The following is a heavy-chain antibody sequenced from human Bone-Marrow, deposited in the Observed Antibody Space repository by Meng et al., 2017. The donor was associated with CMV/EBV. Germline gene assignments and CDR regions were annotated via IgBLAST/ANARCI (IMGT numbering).Heavy chain of an antibody. CDR1: GFTFSSYG. CDR3: ARDLEYCGGDCYLDYYYGMDV. CDR2: IRMDESDK. J-gene: IGHJ6*02. V-gene: IGHV3-30*02. Sequence: GESLKISWAASGFTFSSYGMHWVRQTPGKGLEWVAFIRMDESDKFYGDSVQGRFTISRDISRKTLYLRMNSLTSDDTAVYYCARDLEYCGGDCYLDYYYGMDVWGQGTTVTVSS. D-gene: IGHD2-21*01.